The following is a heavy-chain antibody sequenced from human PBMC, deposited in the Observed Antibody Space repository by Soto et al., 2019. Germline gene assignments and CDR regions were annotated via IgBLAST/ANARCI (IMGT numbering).Heavy chain of an antibody. J-gene: IGHJ5*02. Sequence: QVQLVQSGAEVKKPGSSVKVSCKASGGTFSSYAISWVRQAPGQGLEWMGGIIPIFGTANYAQKFQGRVTITADESTSTAYMELSRLRSEDTAVYYCARDLIVVVSAAIGHLRSGFDPWGQGTLVTVSS. CDR3: ARDLIVVVSAAIGHLRSGFDP. CDR1: GGTFSSYA. CDR2: IIPIFGTA. D-gene: IGHD2-2*01. V-gene: IGHV1-69*01.